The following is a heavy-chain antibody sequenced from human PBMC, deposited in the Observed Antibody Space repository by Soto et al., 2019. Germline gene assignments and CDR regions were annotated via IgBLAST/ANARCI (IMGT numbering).Heavy chain of an antibody. CDR2: ISYDGSNK. D-gene: IGHD2-21*02. CDR1: GFTFSSYA. J-gene: IGHJ4*02. Sequence: QVQLVESGGGVVQPGRSLRLSCAASGFTFSSYAMHWVRQAPGKGLEWVAVISYDGSNKYYADSVKGRFTISRDNSKNTLYRKMNSLKAEDTAVYYCARGCGGDCYSIDYWGQGTLVIVSS. CDR3: ARGCGGDCYSIDY. V-gene: IGHV3-30-3*01.